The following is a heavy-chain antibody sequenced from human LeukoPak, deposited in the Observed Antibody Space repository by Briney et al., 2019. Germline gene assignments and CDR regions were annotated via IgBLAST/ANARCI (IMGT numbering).Heavy chain of an antibody. CDR1: GYTLTELS. Sequence: ASVNVSFKVSGYTLTELSMHWVRQAPGKGLEWMGGFDPEDGETIYAQKFRGGVTMTEDTSTDTAYMELSSLRSEDTAVYYCATLPDYYDSSGYPYWGQGTLVTVSS. CDR2: FDPEDGET. CDR3: ATLPDYYDSSGYPY. J-gene: IGHJ4*02. V-gene: IGHV1-24*01. D-gene: IGHD3-22*01.